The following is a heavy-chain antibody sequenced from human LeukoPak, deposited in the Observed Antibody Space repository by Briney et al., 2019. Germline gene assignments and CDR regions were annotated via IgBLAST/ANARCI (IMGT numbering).Heavy chain of an antibody. CDR1: GGSFSGYY. CDR3: ARAGRITIFGVVILPDAFDI. CDR2: INHSGST. D-gene: IGHD3-3*01. V-gene: IGHV4-34*01. J-gene: IGHJ4*02. Sequence: SETLSLTCAVYGGSFSGYYWSWIRQPPGKGLEWIGEINHSGSTNYNPSLKSRVTISVDTSKNQFSLKQSSVTAADTAVYYCARAGRITIFGVVILPDAFDIWGQGTLVTVSS.